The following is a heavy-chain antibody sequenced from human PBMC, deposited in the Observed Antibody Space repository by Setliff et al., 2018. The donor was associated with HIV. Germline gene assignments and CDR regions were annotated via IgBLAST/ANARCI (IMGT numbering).Heavy chain of an antibody. CDR1: GGSISSYN. CDR3: ARDHIVATIRDYYYGMDV. D-gene: IGHD5-12*01. J-gene: IGHJ6*02. Sequence: SETLSLTCSLSGGSISSYNWNWIRQPPGKGLEWIGYIYYSGSTNYNPSLKSRVTISVDTSKNQFSLKLSSVTAADTAVYYCARDHIVATIRDYYYGMDVWGQGTTVTVSS. CDR2: IYYSGST. V-gene: IGHV4-59*01.